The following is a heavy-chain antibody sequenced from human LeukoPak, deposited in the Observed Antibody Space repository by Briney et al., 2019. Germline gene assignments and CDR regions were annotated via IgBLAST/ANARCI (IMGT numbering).Heavy chain of an antibody. D-gene: IGHD6-13*01. Sequence: GGSLRLSCAASRFTFSTYWMHWVRQAPGKGLVWVSRINSDGSSTGYADSVKGRFTISRDNAKNSLYLQMNSLRAEDTAVYYCARVAYSSSWYNYYYYYMDVWGKGTTVTVSS. CDR2: INSDGSST. CDR3: ARVAYSSSWYNYYYYYMDV. J-gene: IGHJ6*03. CDR1: RFTFSTYW. V-gene: IGHV3-74*01.